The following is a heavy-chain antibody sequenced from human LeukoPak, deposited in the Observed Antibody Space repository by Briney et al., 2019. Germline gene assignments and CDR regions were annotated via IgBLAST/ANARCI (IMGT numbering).Heavy chain of an antibody. CDR3: ARGLYCGGDCSPGP. Sequence: SETLSLTCTVSGGSISSHYWSWIRQPPGKGLEWIGYLYYTGGTNYNPSLKSRVTLSVDTSKNQFSLKLSSVTAADTAVYYCARGLYCGGDCSPGPWGQGTLVTVSS. CDR1: GGSISSHY. V-gene: IGHV4-59*11. CDR2: LYYTGGT. D-gene: IGHD2-21*01. J-gene: IGHJ5*02.